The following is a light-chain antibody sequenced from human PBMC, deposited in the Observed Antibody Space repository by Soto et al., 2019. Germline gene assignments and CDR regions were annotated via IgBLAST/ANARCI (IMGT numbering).Light chain of an antibody. Sequence: DIQMNQSPSSLSASVGDTVTMTCRASQSIALSVNWYQQKPGKAPKLLIYVAFTLESGVPSRFSGSGSGTEFTLTIRSLQPEDFATYYCQQLRSYPSTFGGGTKVDIK. CDR2: VAF. CDR3: QQLRSYPST. CDR1: QSIALS. V-gene: IGKV1-39*01. J-gene: IGKJ4*01.